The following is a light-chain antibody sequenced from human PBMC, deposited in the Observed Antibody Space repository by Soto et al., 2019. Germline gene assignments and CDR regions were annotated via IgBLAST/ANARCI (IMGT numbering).Light chain of an antibody. V-gene: IGLV2-23*01. J-gene: IGLJ3*02. Sequence: QSALTQPASVSESPGQTITISCTGTNNDVGNYKLVSWFQHHLGKAPKLIIYEGNKRPSGVSNRVSASRSGNTASLTISGLQAEDEADYYCYSYAGTSTWVFGGGTKVTVL. CDR1: NNDVGNYKL. CDR2: EGN. CDR3: YSYAGTSTWV.